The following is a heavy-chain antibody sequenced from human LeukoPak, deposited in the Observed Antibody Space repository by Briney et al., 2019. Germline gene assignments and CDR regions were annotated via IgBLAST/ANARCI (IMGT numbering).Heavy chain of an antibody. V-gene: IGHV3-33*01. CDR2: IWYDGSKT. Sequence: GGSLRLSCAVSGLTFSSYGFHWVRQAPDKGLEWVAIIWYDGSKTYYADSVKGRFTISRDDSKNILFLQMNSLRAEDTAQYYCVRDGQLGITMLVPWFDPWGQGTQVTVSS. J-gene: IGHJ5*02. CDR3: VRDGQLGITMLVPWFDP. CDR1: GLTFSSYG. D-gene: IGHD3-16*01.